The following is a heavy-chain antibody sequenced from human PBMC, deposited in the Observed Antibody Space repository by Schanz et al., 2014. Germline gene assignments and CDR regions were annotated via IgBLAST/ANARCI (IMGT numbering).Heavy chain of an antibody. V-gene: IGHV4-4*02. CDR2: IYHSGST. Sequence: QVQLQESGPGLVKPSGTLSLTCAVSGASISSSNWWSWVRQPPGKGLEWIGEIYHSGSTNYNPSFKSRVTTSVDPPKTQFSLKLSSVTAADTAVYYCARQFYDILTGYWFPYYFDYWGQGTLVTVSS. CDR1: GASISSSNW. CDR3: ARQFYDILTGYWFPYYFDY. J-gene: IGHJ4*02. D-gene: IGHD3-9*01.